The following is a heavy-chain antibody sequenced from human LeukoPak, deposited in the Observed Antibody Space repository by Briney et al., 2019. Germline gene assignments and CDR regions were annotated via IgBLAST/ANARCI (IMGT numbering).Heavy chain of an antibody. CDR3: GVSSSSAGIDY. CDR2: IYYSGST. D-gene: IGHD6-6*01. CDR1: GFTVSSNY. V-gene: IGHV4-59*05. J-gene: IGHJ4*02. Sequence: GSLRLSCAASGFTVSSNYMSWVRQPPGKGLEWIGSIYYSGSTYYNPSLKSRVTISVDTSKNQFSLKLSSVTAADTAVYYCGVSSSSAGIDYWGQGTLVTVSS.